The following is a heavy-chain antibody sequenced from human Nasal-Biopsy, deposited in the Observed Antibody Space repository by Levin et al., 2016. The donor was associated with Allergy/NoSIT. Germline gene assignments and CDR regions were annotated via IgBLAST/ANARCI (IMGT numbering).Heavy chain of an antibody. CDR3: ARDPRRYGGNSKEAFDF. J-gene: IGHJ3*01. Sequence: GESLKISCRTSGFTFDDSAINWVRQAPGKGLEWIGSIGRKDDGATVEYVASVKGRFTISRDDSNSIAYLQMDSLKTEDTAVYHCARDPRRYGGNSKEAFDFWGQGAMVTVSS. D-gene: IGHD4-23*01. V-gene: IGHV3-49*04. CDR2: IGRKDDGATV. CDR1: GFTFDDSA.